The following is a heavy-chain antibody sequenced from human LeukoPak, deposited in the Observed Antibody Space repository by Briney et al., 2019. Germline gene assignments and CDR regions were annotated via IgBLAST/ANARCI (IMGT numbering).Heavy chain of an antibody. J-gene: IGHJ3*02. CDR2: IGTSGRYI. CDR3: ARETLGAI. V-gene: IGHV3-21*01. CDR1: GFTFSTYS. Sequence: GGSLRLSCAASGFTFSTYSMNWVRLAPGKGLEWVSSIGTSGRYIYYADSVKGRFTISRDNAKNSLYLQMNSLRAEDTAVYYSARETLGAIWGQGTMVTVSS. D-gene: IGHD3-16*01.